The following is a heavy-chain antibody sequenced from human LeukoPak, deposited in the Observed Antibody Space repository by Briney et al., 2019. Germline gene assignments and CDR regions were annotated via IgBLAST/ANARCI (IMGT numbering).Heavy chain of an antibody. CDR1: GGSIISYY. J-gene: IGHJ3*02. CDR3: ARHGGNDVFNR. V-gene: IGHV4-59*08. D-gene: IGHD2-15*01. CDR2: IYYSGST. Sequence: SETLSLTCTVSGGSIISYYWSWIRQPPGKGLEWIGYIYYSGSTNYNHSLKSRVTISVETSKNQFSLKLSSVTVADTAVYYCARHGGNDVFNRGGKGTMVPVS.